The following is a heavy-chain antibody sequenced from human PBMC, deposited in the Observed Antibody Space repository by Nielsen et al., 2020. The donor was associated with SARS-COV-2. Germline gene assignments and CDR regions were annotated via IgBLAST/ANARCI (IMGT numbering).Heavy chain of an antibody. V-gene: IGHV3-7*01. CDR3: ASIAAADTTSYYYYGMDV. CDR1: GFTFGSYW. Sequence: GESLKISCAASGFTFGSYWMSWVRQAPGKGFEWVANIYTDGSMKYYLGSVEGRFAISRDNAKNSLYLQMNSLRAEDTAVYYCASIAAADTTSYYYYGMDVWGQGTTVTVSS. D-gene: IGHD6-13*01. J-gene: IGHJ6*02. CDR2: IYTDGSMK.